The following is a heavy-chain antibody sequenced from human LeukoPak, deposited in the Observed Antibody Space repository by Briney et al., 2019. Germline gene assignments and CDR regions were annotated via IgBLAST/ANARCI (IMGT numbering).Heavy chain of an antibody. D-gene: IGHD2-2*01. J-gene: IGHJ3*02. Sequence: SETLSLTCTVSGGSISSSSYDWGWIRQPPGRGLEWIGSIYYSGSTYYNPSLKSRVTISVDTSKNQFSLKLSSVTAADTAVYYCAKSLYCSSTSCYQLGAFDIWGQGTMVTVSS. V-gene: IGHV4-39*01. CDR2: IYYSGST. CDR3: AKSLYCSSTSCYQLGAFDI. CDR1: GGSISSSSYD.